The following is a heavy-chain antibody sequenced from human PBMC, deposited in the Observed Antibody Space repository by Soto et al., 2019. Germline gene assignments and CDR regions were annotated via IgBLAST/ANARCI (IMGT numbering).Heavy chain of an antibody. J-gene: IGHJ6*02. D-gene: IGHD4-17*01. V-gene: IGHV1-69*12. CDR3: ARGDGTKIGVTTYYARDV. Sequence: QVQLVQSGAEVKKPGSSVKVSCKASGGSLSNYGISWVRQAPGQGLEWMGAIIPVFGTPNYAQKFQDRVTITANESTTTVYMEVRSLTSEDTAVYYCARGDGTKIGVTTYYARDVWGQGTTVTVSS. CDR2: IIPVFGTP. CDR1: GGSLSNYG.